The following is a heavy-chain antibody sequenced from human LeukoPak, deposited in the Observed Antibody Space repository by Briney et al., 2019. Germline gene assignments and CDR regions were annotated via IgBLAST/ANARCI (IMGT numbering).Heavy chain of an antibody. J-gene: IGHJ4*02. CDR1: GYTFTGYY. Sequence: ASVKVPCKASGYTFTGYYIHWVRQAPGQGLEWMGWINPSSGGTNYAQKFQGRVTMTTDTSITTANMELSRLRSDDTAMYYCARGAVSGSLFSDYWGRGTLVTVSS. D-gene: IGHD1-26*01. CDR2: INPSSGGT. V-gene: IGHV1-2*02. CDR3: ARGAVSGSLFSDY.